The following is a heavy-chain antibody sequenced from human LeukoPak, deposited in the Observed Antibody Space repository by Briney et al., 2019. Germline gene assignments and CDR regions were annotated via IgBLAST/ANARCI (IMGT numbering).Heavy chain of an antibody. J-gene: IGHJ6*03. Sequence: GASVKVSCKASGYSFSSHDINWVRQAPGQGLEWMGWMNPNSGNTGYAQKFQGRVTITRNTSISTAYMELSSLRSEDTAVYYCARYQTAPYYYYMDVWGKGTTVTVSS. CDR1: GYSFSSHD. V-gene: IGHV1-8*01. CDR2: MNPNSGNT. D-gene: IGHD2-2*01. CDR3: ARYQTAPYYYYMDV.